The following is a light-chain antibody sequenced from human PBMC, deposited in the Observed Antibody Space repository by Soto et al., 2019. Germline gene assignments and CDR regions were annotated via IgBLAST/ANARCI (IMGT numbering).Light chain of an antibody. V-gene: IGLV2-14*01. CDR2: EVS. CDR3: SSYTSSITVI. Sequence: QPVLTQPASVSGSPGQSITISCTGTSSDVGAYNYVSWYQQHPGKAPKLMIYEVSNRPSGVSNRFSGSKSGNTASLTISGLQGEDEADYYCSSYTSSITVIFGGGTKLTVL. J-gene: IGLJ2*01. CDR1: SSDVGAYNY.